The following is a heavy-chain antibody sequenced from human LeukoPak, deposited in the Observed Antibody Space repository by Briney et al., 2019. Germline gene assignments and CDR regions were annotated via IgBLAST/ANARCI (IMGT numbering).Heavy chain of an antibody. CDR2: ISGSGGST. D-gene: IGHD3-16*02. Sequence: GGSLRLSYAASGFTFSNYDMNWVRQAPGKGLEWVSAISGSGGSTYYADSVKGRFTISRDNSKNTLYLQMNSLRAEDTAVYYCAKVLEIGLRLGALSFPFDYWGQGTLVTVSS. J-gene: IGHJ4*02. CDR1: GFTFSNYD. V-gene: IGHV3-23*01. CDR3: AKVLEIGLRLGALSFPFDY.